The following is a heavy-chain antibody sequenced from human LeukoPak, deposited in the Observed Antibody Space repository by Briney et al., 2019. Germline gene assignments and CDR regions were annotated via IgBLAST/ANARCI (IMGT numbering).Heavy chain of an antibody. D-gene: IGHD2-8*02. CDR2: IYPGDSDI. CDR1: GYRFTAYW. V-gene: IGHV5-51*01. CDR3: ARHESSTGFDY. Sequence: PGESLKISCKASGYRFTAYWIGWVRQMPGKGLEWMGIIYPGDSDIRYSPSFQGQVTISVDKSIPTVYLQWSGLRASDTAMYYCARHESSTGFDYWGQGTLVTVSS. J-gene: IGHJ4*02.